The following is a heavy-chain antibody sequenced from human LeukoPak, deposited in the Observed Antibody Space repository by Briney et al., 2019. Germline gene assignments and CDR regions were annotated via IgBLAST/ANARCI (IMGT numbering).Heavy chain of an antibody. Sequence: ASVKVSCKASGYTFTSYGISWVRQAPGQGLEWMGIINPSGGSTSYAQKLQGRVTMTTDTSTSTAYMELRSLRSDDTAVYYCARDLAELLYYFDYWGQGTLVTVSS. D-gene: IGHD1-26*01. J-gene: IGHJ4*02. CDR3: ARDLAELLYYFDY. V-gene: IGHV1-18*01. CDR2: INPSGGST. CDR1: GYTFTSYG.